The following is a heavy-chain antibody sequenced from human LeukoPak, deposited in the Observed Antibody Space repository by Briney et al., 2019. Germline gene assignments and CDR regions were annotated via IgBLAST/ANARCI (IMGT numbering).Heavy chain of an antibody. J-gene: IGHJ6*02. V-gene: IGHV3-33*01. Sequence: GGSLRLSCAASGFSFSSYGMHWVREAPGKGLEWVAAIWYDGSNKFYANSVKGRFTISRDNSKNTLYLQMNILRAEDTAVYFCARIAVADEYYYYTMDVWGQGTPVTVS. CDR3: ARIAVADEYYYYTMDV. D-gene: IGHD6-19*01. CDR1: GFSFSSYG. CDR2: IWYDGSNK.